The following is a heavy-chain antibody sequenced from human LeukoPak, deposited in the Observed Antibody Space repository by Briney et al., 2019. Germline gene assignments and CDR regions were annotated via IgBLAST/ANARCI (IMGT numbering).Heavy chain of an antibody. V-gene: IGHV1-46*01. J-gene: IGHJ4*02. CDR1: RYTFTSYY. D-gene: IGHD1-1*01. CDR2: INPSGGRT. CDR3: ARDRLDRFDN. Sequence: SVTVSCMACRYTFTSYYMHWLRPAPGQGVEWMGLINPSGGRTSYTHKFQGRVTLIRHKSTSTDYLELNSLRSEDTAGDYFARDRLDRFDNWGQGTLVTVSS.